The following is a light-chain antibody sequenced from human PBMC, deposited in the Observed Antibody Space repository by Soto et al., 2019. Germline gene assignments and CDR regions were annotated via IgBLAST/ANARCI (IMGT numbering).Light chain of an antibody. CDR2: GAS. CDR1: QSVSSSY. J-gene: IGKJ1*01. V-gene: IGKV3-20*01. Sequence: EIVLTQSPGTLSLSPGKRATLSCRASQSVSSSYLAWYQQKPGQAPRLLIYGASSRATGIPDRFSGSGSGTDFTLTISRLEPKDFAVYYCQQYGSSPGTFGQGTKVEIK. CDR3: QQYGSSPGT.